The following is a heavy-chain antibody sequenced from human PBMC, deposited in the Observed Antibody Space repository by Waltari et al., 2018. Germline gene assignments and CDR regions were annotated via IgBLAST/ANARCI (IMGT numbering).Heavy chain of an antibody. CDR3: ARSSDPSIFDY. CDR2: IKQDGSEK. Sequence: EVQLVESGGGLVQPGGSLRLSCAASGFTFSSYWMSWVRQAPGKGLEWVFHIKQDGSEKYYVDSVKGRFTVSRDNAKNTLYLQMNSLRPEDTAVYYCARSSDPSIFDYWGQGTLVTVSS. J-gene: IGHJ4*02. CDR1: GFTFSSYW. V-gene: IGHV3-7*03.